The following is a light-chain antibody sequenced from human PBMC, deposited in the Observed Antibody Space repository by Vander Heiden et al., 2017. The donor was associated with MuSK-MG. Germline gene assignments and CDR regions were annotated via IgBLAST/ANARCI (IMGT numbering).Light chain of an antibody. Sequence: QSVLPHPPSASGTPGQRVTISCSGSSSNIGSNYIYWYQQLPGTSPNLLIYRTNRRPTRVPDRFSGSKSGTSASLAISGLRSEDEADYYCAAWDDSLSGVVFGGGTKLTVL. CDR2: RTN. V-gene: IGLV1-47*01. CDR3: AAWDDSLSGVV. CDR1: SSNIGSNY. J-gene: IGLJ2*01.